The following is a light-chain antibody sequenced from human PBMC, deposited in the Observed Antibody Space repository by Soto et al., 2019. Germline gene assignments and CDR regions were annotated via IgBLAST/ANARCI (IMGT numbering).Light chain of an antibody. CDR1: TSDVGGYIS. Sequence: QSALTQPASVSGSPGQSVTISCTGTTSDVGGYISVSWYQQHPGKAPKLMIYEVSNRPSGVSNRFSGSKSGNTASLTISGLQAEDEADYYCSSYVSSSTYVFGTGTKLTVL. CDR3: SSYVSSSTYV. V-gene: IGLV2-14*01. J-gene: IGLJ1*01. CDR2: EVS.